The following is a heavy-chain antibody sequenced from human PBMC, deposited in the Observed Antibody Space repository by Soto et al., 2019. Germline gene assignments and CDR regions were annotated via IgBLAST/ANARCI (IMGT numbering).Heavy chain of an antibody. CDR2: IYHSGST. V-gene: IGHV4-4*02. CDR1: GGSISSSIW. CDR3: ARSGTGGYSGYAVARTSWFDP. J-gene: IGHJ5*02. D-gene: IGHD5-12*01. Sequence: QVQLQESGPGLVKPSGTLSLTCAVSGGSISSSIWWSWVRQPPGKGLEWIGEIYHSGSTNYNPSLNSPVTISLANSKPPFSLKPSSVTAADTAVYYCARSGTGGYSGYAVARTSWFDPWGQGTLVTVSS.